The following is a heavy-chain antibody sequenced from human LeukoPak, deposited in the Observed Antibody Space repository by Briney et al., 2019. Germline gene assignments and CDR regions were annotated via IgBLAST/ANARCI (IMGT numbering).Heavy chain of an antibody. V-gene: IGHV3-49*04. CDR3: TRDAGFLEWLLIDY. Sequence: GGSLRLSCTASGFTFGDYAMSWVRQAPGKELEWVGSIRSKAYGGTTEYAASVKGRFTISRDDSKSIAYLQMNSLKTEDTAVYYCTRDAGFLEWLLIDYWGQGTLVAVSS. J-gene: IGHJ4*02. CDR2: IRSKAYGGTT. CDR1: GFTFGDYA. D-gene: IGHD3-3*01.